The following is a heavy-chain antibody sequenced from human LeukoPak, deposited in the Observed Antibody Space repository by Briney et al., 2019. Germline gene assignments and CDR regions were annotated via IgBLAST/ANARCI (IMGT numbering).Heavy chain of an antibody. CDR2: ISAYNGNT. Sequence: ASVKVSCKASGYTFTSYGISWVRQAPGQGLEWMGWISAYNGNTNYAQKLQGRVTMTTDTSTSTAYMELRSLRPDDTAVYYCARVISSTHYYYYYYMDVWGKGTTVTVSS. CDR1: GYTFTSYG. J-gene: IGHJ6*03. V-gene: IGHV1-18*01. CDR3: ARVISSTHYYYYYYMDV. D-gene: IGHD2-2*01.